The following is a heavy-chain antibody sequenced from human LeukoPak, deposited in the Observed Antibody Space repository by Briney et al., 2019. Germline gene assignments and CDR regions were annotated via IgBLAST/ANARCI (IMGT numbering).Heavy chain of an antibody. V-gene: IGHV4-59*12. Sequence: SETLSLTCTVSGGSISSYYWSWIRQHPGKGPEWIGNIYYNGNTNYSPSLKSRVTISLHTSTNQFSLKVNSVTAADTAVYFCARGEGTIVAGRFYAMDVWGHGTTVGVSS. CDR1: GGSISSYY. D-gene: IGHD5-12*01. CDR2: IYYNGNT. CDR3: ARGEGTIVAGRFYAMDV. J-gene: IGHJ6*02.